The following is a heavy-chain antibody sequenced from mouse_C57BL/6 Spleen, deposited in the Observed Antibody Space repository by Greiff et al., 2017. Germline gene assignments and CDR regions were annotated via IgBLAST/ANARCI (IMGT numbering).Heavy chain of an antibody. J-gene: IGHJ2*01. CDR2: IDPETGGT. CDR3: TKGSSSFDY. CDR1: GYTFTDYE. D-gene: IGHD1-1*01. Sequence: VQLVESGAELVRPGASVTLSCKASGYTFTDYEMHWVKQTPVHGLEWIGAIDPETGGTAYNQKFKGKAILTADKSSSTAYMELRSLTSEDSAVYYCTKGSSSFDYWGQGTTLTVSS. V-gene: IGHV1-15*01.